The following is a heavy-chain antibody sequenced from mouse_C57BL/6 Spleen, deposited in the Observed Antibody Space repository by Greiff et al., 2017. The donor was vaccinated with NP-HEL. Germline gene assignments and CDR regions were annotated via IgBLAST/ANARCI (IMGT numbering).Heavy chain of an antibody. CDR1: GYTFTSYW. D-gene: IGHD1-1*01. V-gene: IGHV1-52*01. J-gene: IGHJ2*01. CDR3: ARSSTTVVALDY. Sequence: VQLQQSGAELVRPGSSVKLSCKASGYTFTSYWMHWVKQRPIQGLEWIGNIDPSDSETHYNQKFKDKATLTVDKSSSTAYMQLSSLTSEDSAVYYCARSSTTVVALDYWGQGTTLTVSS. CDR2: IDPSDSET.